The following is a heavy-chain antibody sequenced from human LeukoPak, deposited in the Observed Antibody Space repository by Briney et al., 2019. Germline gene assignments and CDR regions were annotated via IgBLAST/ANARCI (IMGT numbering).Heavy chain of an antibody. J-gene: IGHJ3*02. V-gene: IGHV3-9*01. CDR3: AKTMVRGAPANDAFDI. CDR1: GFTFDDYA. D-gene: IGHD3-10*01. CDR2: ISWNSGSI. Sequence: GGSLRLSCAASGFTFDDYAMHWVRQAPGKGLEWVSGISWNSGSIGYADSVKGRFTISRDNAKNSLYLQMNSLRAEDTALYYCAKTMVRGAPANDAFDIWGQGTVVTVSS.